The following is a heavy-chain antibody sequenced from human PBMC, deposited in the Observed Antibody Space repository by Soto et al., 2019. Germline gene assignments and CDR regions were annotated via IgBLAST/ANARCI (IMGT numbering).Heavy chain of an antibody. Sequence: QVQLQESGPGLVKPSETLSLTCTVSGGSVSSGSYYWSWIRQPPGKGLEWIGYIYYSGSTNYNPSPKSRVTNSVDTSKNQFSLKLSSVTAADTAVYYCARGIEGWYQGRYYYGMDVWGQGTTVTVSS. D-gene: IGHD6-19*01. V-gene: IGHV4-61*01. CDR2: IYYSGST. CDR1: GGSVSSGSYY. J-gene: IGHJ6*02. CDR3: ARGIEGWYQGRYYYGMDV.